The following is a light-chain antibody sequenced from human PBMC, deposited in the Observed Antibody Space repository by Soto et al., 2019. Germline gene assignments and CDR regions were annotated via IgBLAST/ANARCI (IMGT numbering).Light chain of an antibody. V-gene: IGKV3-20*01. CDR2: GAS. CDR1: QSVSNDF. J-gene: IGKJ1*01. CDR3: QQYGSSPTRT. Sequence: EIVLTQSPCILSLSPGQRVTLSCRASQSVSNDFLAWYQQKPGQAPRLLIYGASTRATDVPDRFSGSGSGADFTLTISRLEPEDFAVYYCQQYGSSPTRTFGQGTKVEMK.